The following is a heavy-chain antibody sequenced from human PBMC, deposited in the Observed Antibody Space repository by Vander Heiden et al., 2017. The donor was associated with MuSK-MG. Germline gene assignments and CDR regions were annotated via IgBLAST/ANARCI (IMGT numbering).Heavy chain of an antibody. CDR2: IYHSGST. J-gene: IGHJ3*02. D-gene: IGHD4-17*01. CDR1: GGSISSGGYS. V-gene: IGHV4-30-2*01. Sequence: QLQLQESGSGLVKPSQTLSLTCAVSGGSISSGGYSWSWIRQPPGKGLEWIGYIYHSGSTYDNPSLKSRVTISVDRAKHQFSMKMRSVTAADTAVYYDATGTTMNAFDIWGQGTMVTVSS. CDR3: ATGTTMNAFDI.